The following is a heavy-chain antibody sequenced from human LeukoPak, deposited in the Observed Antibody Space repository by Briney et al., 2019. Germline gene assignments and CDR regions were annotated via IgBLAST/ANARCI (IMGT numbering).Heavy chain of an antibody. V-gene: IGHV3-23*01. CDR3: AKGPRYSYGY. CDR1: GFTFSSYG. CDR2: ISGGGGST. D-gene: IGHD5-18*01. Sequence: GGSLRLSYAASGFTFSSYGMSWVRQAPGKGLEWVSGISGGGGSTYYADSVKGRFAISRDNSKNTLYLQMNSLRAEDTAVYYCAKGPRYSYGYWGQGTLVTVSS. J-gene: IGHJ4*02.